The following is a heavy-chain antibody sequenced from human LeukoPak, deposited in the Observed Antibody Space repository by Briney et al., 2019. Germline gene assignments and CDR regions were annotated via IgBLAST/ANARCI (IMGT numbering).Heavy chain of an antibody. J-gene: IGHJ3*01. V-gene: IGHV1-2*02. Sequence: ASVKVSCKASGYTFTDYYMHWVRQAPGQGLDWVGWINPTSGATNYAQKFQGRVTMTRDTSNNTSYMELSRLSSDDTAVYYCAREFRTTTWSFDAFDLWGQGTMVTVSS. D-gene: IGHD1/OR15-1a*01. CDR3: AREFRTTTWSFDAFDL. CDR2: INPTSGAT. CDR1: GYTFTDYY.